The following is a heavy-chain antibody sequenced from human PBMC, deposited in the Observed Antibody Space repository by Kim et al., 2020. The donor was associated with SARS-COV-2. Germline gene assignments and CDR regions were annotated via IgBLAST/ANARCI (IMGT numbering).Heavy chain of an antibody. Sequence: GGSLRLSCSASGFTFSSFAMHWVRQAPGKEMEYVSGISNNGGSTYYPDSVKGRFTISRDNSKNTLYLQMTSLRAEDTAIYYCVKSRWTTVTSGDWFDPWGQGTLVTVSS. J-gene: IGHJ5*02. D-gene: IGHD4-17*01. CDR3: VKSRWTTVTSGDWFDP. V-gene: IGHV3-64D*09. CDR2: ISNNGGST. CDR1: GFTFSSFA.